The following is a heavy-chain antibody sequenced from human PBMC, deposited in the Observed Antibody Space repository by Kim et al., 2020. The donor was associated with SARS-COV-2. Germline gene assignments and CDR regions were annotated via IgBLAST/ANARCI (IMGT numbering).Heavy chain of an antibody. V-gene: IGHV4-39*01. Sequence: PSLKRRVAISVDTSKNQFSLKLSSVTAADTAVYYCARRGIAAAVYYGVDVWGQGTTVTVSS. D-gene: IGHD6-13*01. CDR3: ARRGIAAAVYYGVDV. J-gene: IGHJ6*02.